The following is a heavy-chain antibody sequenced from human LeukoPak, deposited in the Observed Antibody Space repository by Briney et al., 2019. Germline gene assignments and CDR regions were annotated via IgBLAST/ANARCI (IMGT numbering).Heavy chain of an antibody. D-gene: IGHD6-19*01. V-gene: IGHV4-59*01. CDR3: ARDAAVAGTVVGLDY. Sequence: SETLSLTCTVSGGSISSYYWSWIRQPPGKGLEWSGYIYYSGSTYYNPSLKSRVTISVDTSKNQFSLKLSSVTAADTAVYFCARDAAVAGTVVGLDYWGQGTLVTVSS. J-gene: IGHJ4*02. CDR2: IYYSGST. CDR1: GGSISSYY.